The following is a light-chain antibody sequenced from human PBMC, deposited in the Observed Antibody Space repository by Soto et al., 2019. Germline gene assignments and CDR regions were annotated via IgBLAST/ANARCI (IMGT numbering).Light chain of an antibody. CDR3: QQYGSSPWT. CDR2: GAS. Sequence: EIVLTQSTGTLSLSPGERATLSCRASQSVSSSYLAWYQQKPGQAPRPLIYGASSRAIGIPDRFSGSGSGTEFTITISRLEPEDFAVYYCQQYGSSPWTFGQGTKVEIK. V-gene: IGKV3-20*01. CDR1: QSVSSSY. J-gene: IGKJ1*01.